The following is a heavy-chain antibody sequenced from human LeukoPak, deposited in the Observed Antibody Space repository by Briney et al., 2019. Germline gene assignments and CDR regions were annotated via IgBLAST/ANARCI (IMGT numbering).Heavy chain of an antibody. D-gene: IGHD6-13*01. Sequence: GRSLRLSCAASGFTFSSYAIHWVRQAPGKGLEWVAVISYDGSNKYYADSVKGRFTISRDNSKNTLYLQMNSLRAEDTAVYYCASEIAAALDYWGQGTLVTVSS. CDR2: ISYDGSNK. CDR3: ASEIAAALDY. V-gene: IGHV3-30*04. CDR1: GFTFSSYA. J-gene: IGHJ4*02.